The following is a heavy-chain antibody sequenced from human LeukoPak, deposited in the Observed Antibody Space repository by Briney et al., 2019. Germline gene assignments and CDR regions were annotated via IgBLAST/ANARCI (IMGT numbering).Heavy chain of an antibody. J-gene: IGHJ5*02. CDR2: IYYSGNT. CDR3: ARGAGYCGGDCYLNWFDP. CDR1: GGSVRSYY. V-gene: IGHV4-59*02. D-gene: IGHD2-21*02. Sequence: SETLSLTCTVSGGSVRSYYWSWIRQPPGKGLEWIGYIYYSGNTNYNPSLKSRVTISVDTSKNQFSLKLSSVTAADTAVYYCARGAGYCGGDCYLNWFDPWGQGTLVTVSS.